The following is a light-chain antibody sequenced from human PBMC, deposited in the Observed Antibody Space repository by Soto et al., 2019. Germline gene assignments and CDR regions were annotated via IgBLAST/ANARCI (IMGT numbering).Light chain of an antibody. V-gene: IGKV3-20*01. CDR1: QSVSSNY. CDR2: SAF. J-gene: IGKJ1*01. Sequence: EIVLTQSPGTLSLSPGERGTLSCRASQSVSSNYLAWYQQKPGQAPSLLIYSAFSRATGIPDRFSGSGYRRDFTLTIRRLEPEDFAVYYCQYYGSSPGTFGQGTEVEIK. CDR3: QYYGSSPGT.